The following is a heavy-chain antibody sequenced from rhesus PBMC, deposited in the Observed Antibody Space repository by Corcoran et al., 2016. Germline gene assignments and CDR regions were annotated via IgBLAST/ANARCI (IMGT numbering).Heavy chain of an antibody. D-gene: IGHD1-44*02. J-gene: IGHJ5-1*01. CDR1: GGPSSSYW. V-gene: IGHV4-160*01. Sequence: QVQLQESGPGLVKPSETLSLTCAFSGGPSSSYWLGCIRPPHGKGIEWIGSLYGRSGSTEENTSLKSRATISKDTSKNQFSLKLSSVTAGDTAVYGCAREGLPNRFEVWGPGVLVTVSS. CDR2: LYGRSGST. CDR3: AREGLPNRFEV.